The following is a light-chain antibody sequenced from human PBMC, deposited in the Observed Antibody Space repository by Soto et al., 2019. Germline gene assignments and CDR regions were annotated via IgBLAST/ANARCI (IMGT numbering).Light chain of an antibody. CDR2: GAS. CDR1: QSVSSSY. CDR3: QQYASSRT. J-gene: IGKJ1*01. V-gene: IGKV3-20*01. Sequence: EIVLTQSPGTLSLSPGEGATLSCRASQSVSSSYISWYQQKSGQAPRLLFSGASNRATGVPVRFSGSGSGTYFPLSSSRLEPEDSAVYYCQQYASSRTFGQGTKVEIK.